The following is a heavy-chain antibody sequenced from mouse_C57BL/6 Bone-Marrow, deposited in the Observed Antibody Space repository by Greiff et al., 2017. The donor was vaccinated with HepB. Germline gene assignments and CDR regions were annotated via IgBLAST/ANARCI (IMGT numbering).Heavy chain of an antibody. Sequence: QVQLQQPGAELVMPGASVKLSCKASGYTFTSYWMHWVKQRPGQGLEWIGEIDPSDSYTNYNQKFKGKSPLTVDKSSSTAYMQLSSLTSEDSAVYYCAREGIYYADYYAMDYWGQGTSVTVSS. CDR3: AREGIYYADYYAMDY. J-gene: IGHJ4*01. CDR2: IDPSDSYT. D-gene: IGHD2-1*01. CDR1: GYTFTSYW. V-gene: IGHV1-69*01.